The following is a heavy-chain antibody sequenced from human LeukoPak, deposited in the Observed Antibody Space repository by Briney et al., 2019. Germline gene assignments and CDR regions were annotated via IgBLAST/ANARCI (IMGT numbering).Heavy chain of an antibody. CDR3: ADRYSSGWYGFDI. CDR2: IRYDGSNK. CDR1: GFTFSSYG. Sequence: GGSLRLSCAASGFTFSSYGMHCVRQAPDKGLECGAVIRYDGSNKYYADSVKGRFTISRDNSKNTLYLQMNSLRADDTAVYDCADRYSSGWYGFDIWGPGTPVTVSS. V-gene: IGHV3-30*02. D-gene: IGHD6-19*01. J-gene: IGHJ2*01.